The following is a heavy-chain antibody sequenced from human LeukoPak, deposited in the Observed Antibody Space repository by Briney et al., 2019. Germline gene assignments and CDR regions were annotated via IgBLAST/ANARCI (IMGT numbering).Heavy chain of an antibody. Sequence: GGSLRLSCAASGFTFSSYSMNWVRQAPGKGLEWVSYISSSSSTIYYADSVKGRFTISRDNAKNSLYLQMNSLRAEDTAVYYCASDRSSWLGPRNYYGMDVWGQGTTVTVSS. J-gene: IGHJ6*02. CDR3: ASDRSSWLGPRNYYGMDV. CDR2: ISSSSSTI. V-gene: IGHV3-48*01. D-gene: IGHD5-24*01. CDR1: GFTFSSYS.